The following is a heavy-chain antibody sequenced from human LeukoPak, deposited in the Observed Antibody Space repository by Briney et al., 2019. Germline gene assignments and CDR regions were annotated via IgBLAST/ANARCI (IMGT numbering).Heavy chain of an antibody. D-gene: IGHD5-12*01. J-gene: IGHJ4*02. V-gene: IGHV3-7*01. Sequence: GGSLRLSCAASGFTFRTYWMSWVHQAPGKGLEWVANIKQDGSEKYYVDSVKGRFTISRDNAKNSLYLQMNSLRAEDTAVYYCARDGDGQIVATTGGFDYWGQGTLVTVSS. CDR2: IKQDGSEK. CDR1: GFTFRTYW. CDR3: ARDGDGQIVATTGGFDY.